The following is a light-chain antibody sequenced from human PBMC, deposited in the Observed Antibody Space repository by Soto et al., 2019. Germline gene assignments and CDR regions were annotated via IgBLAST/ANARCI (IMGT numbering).Light chain of an antibody. V-gene: IGKV3-11*01. J-gene: IGKJ5*01. CDR1: QSVSSY. CDR3: QQRSNWPSIT. CDR2: DAS. Sequence: EIVLTQSPAPLSLSPGERATLSCRASQSVSSYLAWYQQKPGQGPRLLIYDASSRATGIPARFSGSGSGTDFTLTISSLEPEDSAVYYCQQRSNWPSITFGQGTRLEIK.